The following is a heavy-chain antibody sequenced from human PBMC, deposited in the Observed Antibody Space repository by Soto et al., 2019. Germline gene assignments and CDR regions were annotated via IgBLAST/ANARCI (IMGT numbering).Heavy chain of an antibody. J-gene: IGHJ4*02. CDR2: IIPIFGTA. CDR3: ASSNGYSSSWYPGVFDY. CDR1: GGTFSSYA. D-gene: IGHD6-13*01. V-gene: IGHV1-69*13. Sequence: RASVKVSCKASGGTFSSYAISWVRQAPGQGLEWMGGIIPIFGTANYAQKFQGRVTITADESTSTAYMELSSLRSEDTAVYYCASSNGYSSSWYPGVFDYWGQGTLVTVSS.